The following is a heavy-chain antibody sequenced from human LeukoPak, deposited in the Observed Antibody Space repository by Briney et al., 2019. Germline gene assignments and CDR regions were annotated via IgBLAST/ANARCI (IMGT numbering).Heavy chain of an antibody. D-gene: IGHD3-10*01. Sequence: GGSLILSCAASGFTFSSYSMNWVRQAPGKGLEWVSYISSASNTIYYADSVKGRFTISRDNAKNSLYLQMNSLRAEDMAMYYCARDGWFGDYNWFDPWGQGTLVTVSS. CDR3: ARDGWFGDYNWFDP. CDR1: GFTFSSYS. J-gene: IGHJ5*02. V-gene: IGHV3-48*01. CDR2: ISSASNTI.